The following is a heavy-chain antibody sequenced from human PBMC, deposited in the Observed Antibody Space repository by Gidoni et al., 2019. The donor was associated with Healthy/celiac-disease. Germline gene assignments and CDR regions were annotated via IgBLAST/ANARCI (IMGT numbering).Heavy chain of an antibody. CDR3: ARIRANYYDSSGRLTYYFDY. J-gene: IGHJ4*02. Sequence: QVTLKESGPVLVKPTETLTLTCTVSGFSLSNARMGVSWIRQPPGKALEWLAHIFSNDEKSYSTSLKSRLTISKDTSKSQVVLTMTNMDPVDTATYYCARIRANYYDSSGRLTYYFDYWGQGTLVTVSS. V-gene: IGHV2-26*01. D-gene: IGHD3-22*01. CDR1: GFSLSNARMG. CDR2: IFSNDEK.